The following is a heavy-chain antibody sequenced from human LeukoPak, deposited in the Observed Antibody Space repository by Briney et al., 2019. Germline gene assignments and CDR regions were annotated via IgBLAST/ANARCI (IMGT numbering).Heavy chain of an antibody. CDR3: ARERWNYYYYMDV. CDR2: IYSGGST. Sequence: GGSLRLSCAASGFTFSSYGMSWVRQAPGKGLEWVSLIYSGGSTYYADSVKGRFTISRDNSKNTLYLQMNSLRAEDTAVYYCARERWNYYYYMDVWGKGTTVTISS. J-gene: IGHJ6*03. V-gene: IGHV3-66*01. CDR1: GFTFSSYG. D-gene: IGHD2-15*01.